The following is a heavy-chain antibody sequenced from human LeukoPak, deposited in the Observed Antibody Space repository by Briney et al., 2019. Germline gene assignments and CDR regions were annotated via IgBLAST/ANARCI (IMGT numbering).Heavy chain of an antibody. Sequence: SVKVSCKASGYTFPSYAISWVRQAPGQGLEWMGRIIPIFGTANYAQKFQGRVTITTDESTSTAYMELSSLRSEDTAVYYCARGQQLAFFDYWGQGTLVTVSS. CDR2: IIPIFGTA. D-gene: IGHD6-13*01. V-gene: IGHV1-69*05. CDR1: GYTFPSYA. J-gene: IGHJ4*02. CDR3: ARGQQLAFFDY.